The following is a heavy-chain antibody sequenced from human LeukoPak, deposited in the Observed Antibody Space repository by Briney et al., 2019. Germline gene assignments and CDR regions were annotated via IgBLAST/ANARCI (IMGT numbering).Heavy chain of an antibody. CDR2: ISGSSVST. CDR3: AKDLNDILTFFDY. D-gene: IGHD3-9*01. Sequence: PGGSLRLSCAASGFTLSSYVMSWVRQAPGKGLEWVSAISGSSVSTYHADSVKGRFTISRDNSKNTLYLQMNSLRAEDTAVYYCAKDLNDILTFFDYWGQGTLVTVSS. V-gene: IGHV3-23*01. J-gene: IGHJ4*02. CDR1: GFTLSSYV.